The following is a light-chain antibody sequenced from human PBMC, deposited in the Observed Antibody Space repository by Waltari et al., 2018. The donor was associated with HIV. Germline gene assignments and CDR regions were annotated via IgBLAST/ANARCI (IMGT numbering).Light chain of an antibody. CDR3: SSYGDNNWVL. Sequence: QSALTQPSSASGSLGQSVTIPCIAYSSEIGAYDSVSWFQQLPPNAPTLLLYEVPKRPSGVPDRVSGSRSGNTAFLTVSGLQPNDTAAYFCSSYGDNNWVLFGGGTNLTVL. CDR2: EVP. CDR1: SSEIGAYDS. J-gene: IGLJ2*01. V-gene: IGLV2-8*01.